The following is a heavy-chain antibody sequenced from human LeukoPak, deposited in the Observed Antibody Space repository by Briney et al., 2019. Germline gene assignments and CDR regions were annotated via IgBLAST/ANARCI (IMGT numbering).Heavy chain of an antibody. D-gene: IGHD6-13*01. CDR3: ARDLAAAQNY. CDR2: ISSSSSYI. CDR1: GFTFSSYS. V-gene: IGHV3-21*01. Sequence: GGSLRLSCAASGFTFSSYSMNWVRQAPGKGLEWVSLISSSSSYIYYADSVKGRFTISRDNAKNSLYLQMNSLRAEDTAVYYCARDLAAAQNYWGQGTLVTVSS. J-gene: IGHJ4*02.